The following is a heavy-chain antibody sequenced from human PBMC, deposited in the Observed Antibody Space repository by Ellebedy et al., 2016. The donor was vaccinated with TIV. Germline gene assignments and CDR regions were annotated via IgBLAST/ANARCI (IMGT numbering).Heavy chain of an antibody. CDR2: INHSGST. CDR1: GGSFSGYY. Sequence: SETLSLXXAVYGGSFSGYYWSWIRQPPGKGLEWIGEINHSGSTNYNPSLKSRVTISVDTSKNQFSLKLSSVTAADTAVYYCARDKYPGIAAAGIFDPWGQGTLVTVSS. D-gene: IGHD6-13*01. CDR3: ARDKYPGIAAAGIFDP. V-gene: IGHV4-34*01. J-gene: IGHJ5*02.